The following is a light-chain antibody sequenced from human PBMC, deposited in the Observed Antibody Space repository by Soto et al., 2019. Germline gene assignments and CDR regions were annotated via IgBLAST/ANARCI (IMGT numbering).Light chain of an antibody. V-gene: IGKV3-15*01. Sequence: EIEMTQSPATLSVSAGERATLSCRASQSVSSNLAWYQQKPGQAPRLLIHGASTRATGIPARFSGSGSGTEFTLTISSLQSEDFAVYYCQQYNNWPPWTFGQGTKVEIK. CDR2: GAS. CDR1: QSVSSN. CDR3: QQYNNWPPWT. J-gene: IGKJ1*01.